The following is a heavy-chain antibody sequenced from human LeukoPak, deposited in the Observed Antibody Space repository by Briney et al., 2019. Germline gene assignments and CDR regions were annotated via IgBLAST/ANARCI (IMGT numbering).Heavy chain of an antibody. CDR2: IYYSGST. CDR1: GGSISSYY. CDR3: ARHEGYSSSWYEHWFDP. J-gene: IGHJ5*02. V-gene: IGHV4-59*08. Sequence: SETLSFTCTVSGGSISSYYWSWIRQPPGKGLEWIGYIYYSGSTNYNPSLKSRVTISVDTSKNQFSLKLSSVTAADTAVYYCARHEGYSSSWYEHWFDPWGQGTLVTVSS. D-gene: IGHD6-13*01.